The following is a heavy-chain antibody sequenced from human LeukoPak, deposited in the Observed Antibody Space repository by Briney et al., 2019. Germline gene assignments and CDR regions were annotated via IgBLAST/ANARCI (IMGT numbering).Heavy chain of an antibody. D-gene: IGHD6-13*01. CDR1: GGSISGYY. V-gene: IGHV4-34*01. J-gene: IGHJ4*02. CDR3: ARGIAADY. Sequence: SETLSLTCTVSGGSISGYYWSWIRQPPGKGLEWIGEINHSGSTNYNPSLKSRVTISVDTSKNQFSLKLSSVTAADTAVYYCARGIAADYWGQGTLVTVSS. CDR2: INHSGST.